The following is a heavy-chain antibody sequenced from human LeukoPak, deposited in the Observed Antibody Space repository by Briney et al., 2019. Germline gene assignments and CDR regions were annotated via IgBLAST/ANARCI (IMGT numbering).Heavy chain of an antibody. J-gene: IGHJ4*02. CDR2: ISYDGSNK. CDR1: GFTFSSYG. V-gene: IGHV3-30*18. CDR3: AKALAGSGELSDY. D-gene: IGHD3-16*02. Sequence: GGSLRLSCAASGFTFSSYGMHWVRQAPGKGLEWVAVISYDGSNKYYEDSVKGRFTISRDNSKNTLYLQMNSLRAEDTAVYYCAKALAGSGELSDYWGQGTLVTVSS.